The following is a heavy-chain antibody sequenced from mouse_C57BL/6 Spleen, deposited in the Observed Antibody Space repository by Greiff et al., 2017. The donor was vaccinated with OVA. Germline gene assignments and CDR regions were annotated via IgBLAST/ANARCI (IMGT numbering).Heavy chain of an antibody. CDR1: GYTFTSYW. D-gene: IGHD2-1*01. CDR3: AREGYGNSYAMDY. J-gene: IGHJ4*01. V-gene: IGHV1-64*01. Sequence: QVQLQQPGAELVKPGASVKLSCKASGYTFTSYWMHWVKQRPGQGLEWIGMIHPNSGSTNYNEKFKSKATLTVDKSSSTAYMQLSSLTSEDSAVYYCAREGYGNSYAMDYWGQVTSVTVSS. CDR2: IHPNSGST.